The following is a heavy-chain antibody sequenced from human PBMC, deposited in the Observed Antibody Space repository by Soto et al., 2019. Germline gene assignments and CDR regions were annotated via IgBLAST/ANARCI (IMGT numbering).Heavy chain of an antibody. CDR2: INHVGGT. D-gene: IGHD3-16*01. Sequence: SETLSLTCAVYGGFLSESYWTWIRQPPGKGLEWIGEINHVGGTNYNPSLKSRVTMSVDTSQNQFSLRLISVTAPDTAMYFCVRIRYQLPSSVLGLDPWGQGTPVTVSS. CDR3: VRIRYQLPSSVLGLDP. J-gene: IGHJ5*02. V-gene: IGHV4-34*01. CDR1: GGFLSESY.